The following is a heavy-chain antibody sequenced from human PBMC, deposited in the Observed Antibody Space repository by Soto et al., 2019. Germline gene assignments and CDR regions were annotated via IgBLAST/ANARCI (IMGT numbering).Heavy chain of an antibody. J-gene: IGHJ5*02. V-gene: IGHV3-30*03. CDR2: ISYDGNNK. D-gene: IGHD1-26*01. CDR3: ALGATGVTGNWFDP. Sequence: QVQLVEAGGGVVQPGRSLRLSFAASGFTFSRYVMHWVRQAPGKGLEWVAVISYDGNNKYYSDSVKGRFTISRDNSKNTLDLEVDSLRTEDTAVYYCALGATGVTGNWFDPWGQGTLVTVSS. CDR1: GFTFSRYV.